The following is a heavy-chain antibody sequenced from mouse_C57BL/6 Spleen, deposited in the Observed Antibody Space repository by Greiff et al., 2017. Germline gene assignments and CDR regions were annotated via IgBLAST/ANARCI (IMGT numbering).Heavy chain of an antibody. V-gene: IGHV1-55*01. D-gene: IGHD1-1*01. CDR3: ARSDSYYGSRSCDY. CDR2: IYPGSGST. Sequence: QVQLQQPGAELVKPGASVKMSCKASGYTFTSYWITWVKQRPGQGLEWIGDIYPGSGSTNYNEKFKSKATLTVDTSSSTAYMQLSSLTSEDSAVYYCARSDSYYGSRSCDYWGQGTTLTVSS. CDR1: GYTFTSYW. J-gene: IGHJ2*01.